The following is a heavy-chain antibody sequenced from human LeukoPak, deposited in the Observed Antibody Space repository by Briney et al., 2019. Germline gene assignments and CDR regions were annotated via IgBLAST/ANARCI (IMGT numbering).Heavy chain of an antibody. CDR2: IIPIFGTA. V-gene: IGHV1-69*13. J-gene: IGHJ5*02. CDR1: GGTFSSYA. CDR3: AAAYGSGSYGYNWFDP. Sequence: ASVKVSCKASGGTFSSYAISWVRQAPGQGLEWMGGIIPIFGTANYAQKFQGRVTITADESTSTAYMELSSLRSEDTAVYYCAAAYGSGSYGYNWFDPWGQGTLVTVSS. D-gene: IGHD3-10*01.